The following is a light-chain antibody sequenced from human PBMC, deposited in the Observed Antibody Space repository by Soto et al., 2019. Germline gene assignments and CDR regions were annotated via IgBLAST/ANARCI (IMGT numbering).Light chain of an antibody. CDR1: QSVSSY. V-gene: IGKV3-11*01. J-gene: IGKJ4*02. CDR2: DAS. CDR3: QQRSNWPLT. Sequence: EIVLTQSPATLSLSPGERATLSCRASQSVSSYLAWYQQKPGQAPRLLIYDASNRATGIPARFSGSGSGTVFTPTLSSLEPEDFAVYYRQQRSNWPLTFGGGTKVDIK.